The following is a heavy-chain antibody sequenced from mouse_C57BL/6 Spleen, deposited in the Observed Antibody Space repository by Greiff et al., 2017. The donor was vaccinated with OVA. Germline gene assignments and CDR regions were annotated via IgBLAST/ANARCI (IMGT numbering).Heavy chain of an antibody. Sequence: VKLEESGGGLVQPGGSMKLSCVASGFTFSNYWMNWVRQSPEKGLEWVAQIRLKSDNYATHYAESVKGRFTISRDDSKSSVYLQMNNVRAEDTGIYYCTGDCGHDWGQGTTLTVSS. CDR1: GFTFSNYW. CDR3: TGDCGHD. D-gene: IGHD1-1*02. V-gene: IGHV6-3*01. J-gene: IGHJ2*01. CDR2: IRLKSDNYAT.